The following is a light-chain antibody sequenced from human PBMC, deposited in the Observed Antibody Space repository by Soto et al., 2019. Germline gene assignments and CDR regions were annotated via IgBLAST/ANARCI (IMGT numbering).Light chain of an antibody. J-gene: IGKJ4*01. CDR2: RTS. CDR1: QSISSN. CDR3: QPYNNFPRDT. V-gene: IGKV3-15*01. Sequence: EIVMTQSPATLSVSPGERATLSCRASQSISSNLAWYHQKPGQAPRLLMFRTSSSATGFPARFSGSGYGTAFNLTISSLQSEDFGVYYCQPYNNFPRDTFGGGNKVEIK.